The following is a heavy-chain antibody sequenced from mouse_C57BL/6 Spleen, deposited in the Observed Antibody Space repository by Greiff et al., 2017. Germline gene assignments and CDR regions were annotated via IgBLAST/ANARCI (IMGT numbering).Heavy chain of an antibody. Sequence: EVKLEESGPGLVKPSQSLSLTCSVTGYSITSGYYWNWIRQFPGNKLEWMGYISYDGSNNYNPSLKNRISITRDTSKNQFFLKLNSVTTEDTATYYCAREDYGSSRDYWGQGTTLTVSS. CDR1: GYSITSGYY. CDR2: ISYDGSN. J-gene: IGHJ2*01. V-gene: IGHV3-6*01. D-gene: IGHD1-1*01. CDR3: AREDYGSSRDY.